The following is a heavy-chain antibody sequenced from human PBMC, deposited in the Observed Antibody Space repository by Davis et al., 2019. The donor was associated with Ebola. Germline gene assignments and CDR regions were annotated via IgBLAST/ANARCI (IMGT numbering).Heavy chain of an antibody. CDR1: GFTFSAYW. V-gene: IGHV3-7*03. CDR3: ARRGGKWELLNFDY. D-gene: IGHD1-26*01. J-gene: IGHJ4*02. CDR2: IKQDGSEK. Sequence: GESLKISCAASGFTFSAYWMSWVRQAPGKGLEWVANIKQDGSEKYYVDSVKGRFTLSRDNAKNSLYLQMSSLRAEDTAVYYCARRGGKWELLNFDYWGQGTLVTVSS.